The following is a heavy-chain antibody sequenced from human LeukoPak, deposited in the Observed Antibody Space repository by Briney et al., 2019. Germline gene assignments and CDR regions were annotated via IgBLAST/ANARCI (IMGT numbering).Heavy chain of an antibody. CDR2: IYYSGST. Sequence: SETLSLTCTVSGGSISSYYWSWIRQPPGKGLEWIGSIYYSGSTYYNPSLKSRVTISVDTSKNQFSLKLSSVTAADTAVYYCARDRSNGDGGDYWGQGTLVTVSS. J-gene: IGHJ4*02. CDR3: ARDRSNGDGGDY. D-gene: IGHD3-16*01. V-gene: IGHV4-39*07. CDR1: GGSISSYY.